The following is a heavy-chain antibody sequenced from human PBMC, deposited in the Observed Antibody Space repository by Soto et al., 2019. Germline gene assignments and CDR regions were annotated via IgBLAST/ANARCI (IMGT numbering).Heavy chain of an antibody. V-gene: IGHV1-3*01. CDR1: GYTFSSHA. CDR2: INAGNGNT. Sequence: ASVKVSCKASGYTFSSHAMHWVRQAPGQRLEWMGWINAGNGNTKYSQNFQGRVAITRDTSASTAYMELRSLRSEDTAVYYCARQPRGYDILTGYWHYYYYGMDVWGQGTTVTVSS. D-gene: IGHD3-9*01. J-gene: IGHJ6*02. CDR3: ARQPRGYDILTGYWHYYYYGMDV.